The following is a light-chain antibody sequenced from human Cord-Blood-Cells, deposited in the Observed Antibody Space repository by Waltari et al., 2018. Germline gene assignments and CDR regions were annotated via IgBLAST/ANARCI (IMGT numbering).Light chain of an antibody. CDR3: SSYTSSNTLVV. J-gene: IGLJ2*01. CDR2: DVS. Sequence: QSALTQPASVSGSPGQSITIPCTGTSSDVGGYNYVSLYQQHPGKAPKLMIYDVSNRPSGFSYRFSGSKSGNTASLTISGLQAEDEADYYCSSYTSSNTLVVFGGGTKLTVL. V-gene: IGLV2-14*01. CDR1: SSDVGGYNY.